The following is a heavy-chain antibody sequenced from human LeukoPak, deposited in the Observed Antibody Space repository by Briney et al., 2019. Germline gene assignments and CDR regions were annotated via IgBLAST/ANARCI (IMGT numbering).Heavy chain of an antibody. CDR1: GFIFSSYA. J-gene: IGHJ5*02. V-gene: IGHV3-33*01. D-gene: IGHD6-13*01. CDR3: ARGIAAAGNPNWFDP. Sequence: GRSLRLSCAASGFIFSSYAMRWVRQAPGTGLEWVAVIWNDGGNKYYADSVKGRFTISRDNSKNTLYLQMNSLRAEDTALYYCARGIAAAGNPNWFDPWGQGTLVTVSS. CDR2: IWNDGGNK.